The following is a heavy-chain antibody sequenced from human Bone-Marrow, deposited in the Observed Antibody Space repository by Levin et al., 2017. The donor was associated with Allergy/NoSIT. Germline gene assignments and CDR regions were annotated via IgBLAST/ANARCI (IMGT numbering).Heavy chain of an antibody. CDR3: AKDWGYYYDSSGYLDY. CDR2: ISYDGSNK. CDR1: GFTFSSYG. V-gene: IGHV3-30*18. D-gene: IGHD3-22*01. J-gene: IGHJ4*02. Sequence: PGGSLRLSCAASGFTFSSYGMHWVRQAPGKGLEWVAVISYDGSNKYYADSVKGRFTISRDNSKNTLYLQMNSLRAEDTAVYYCAKDWGYYYDSSGYLDYWGQGTLVTVSS.